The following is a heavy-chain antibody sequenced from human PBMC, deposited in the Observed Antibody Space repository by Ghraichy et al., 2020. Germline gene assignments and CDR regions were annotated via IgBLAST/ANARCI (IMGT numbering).Heavy chain of an antibody. CDR1: GGSISSSSYY. V-gene: IGHV4-39*01. CDR3: ARGYSGYSSYYYYYYMDV. Sequence: SETLSLTCTVSGGSISSSSYYWGWIRQPPGKGLEWIGSIYYSGSTYYNPSLKSRVTISVDTSKNQFSLKLSSVTAADTAVYYCARGYSGYSSYYYYYYMDVWGKGTTVTVSS. CDR2: IYYSGST. D-gene: IGHD5-12*01. J-gene: IGHJ6*03.